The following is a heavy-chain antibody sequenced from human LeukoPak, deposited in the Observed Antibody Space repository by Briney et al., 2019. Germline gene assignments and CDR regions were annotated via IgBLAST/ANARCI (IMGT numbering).Heavy chain of an antibody. D-gene: IGHD1-1*01. CDR2: ISYSGST. Sequence: SETLSLTCTVSGGSISSYYWSWIRQPPGKGLEWIGYISYSGSTNFNPSLKSRVTISVDTSKNQFSLELSSVTAADTAVYYCAREGTAGTNLNWFDPWGQGTLVTVSS. J-gene: IGHJ5*02. CDR3: AREGTAGTNLNWFDP. V-gene: IGHV4-59*01. CDR1: GGSISSYY.